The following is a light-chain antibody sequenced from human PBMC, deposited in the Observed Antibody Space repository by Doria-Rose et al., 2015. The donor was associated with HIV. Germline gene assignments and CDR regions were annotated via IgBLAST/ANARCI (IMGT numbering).Light chain of an antibody. CDR3: HQYGTSWT. Sequence: TQSPGTLPLSPGERATLSCRASQSFSSTYLAWYQQNPGQAPSLLIYDGSTRATGIPDRFSASGSGTDFTLTINRLEPEDFALYYCHQYGTSWTVGQGTKVEI. V-gene: IGKV3-20*01. CDR1: QSFSSTY. CDR2: DGS. J-gene: IGKJ1*01.